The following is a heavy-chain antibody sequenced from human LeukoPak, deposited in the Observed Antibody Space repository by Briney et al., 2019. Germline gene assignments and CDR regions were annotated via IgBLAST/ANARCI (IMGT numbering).Heavy chain of an antibody. CDR1: GGSFSGYY. Sequence: ETLSLTCAVYGGSFSGYYWSWIRQPPGKGLEWIGEINHSGSTNYNPSLKSRVTISVDTSKNQFSLKLSSVTAADTAVYYCARVVGGTYCGGDCYSDAFDIWGQGTMVTVSS. V-gene: IGHV4-34*01. CDR3: ARVVGGTYCGGDCYSDAFDI. CDR2: INHSGST. J-gene: IGHJ3*02. D-gene: IGHD2-21*02.